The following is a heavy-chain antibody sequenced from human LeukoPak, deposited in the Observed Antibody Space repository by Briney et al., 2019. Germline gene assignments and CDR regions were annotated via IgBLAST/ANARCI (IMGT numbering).Heavy chain of an antibody. Sequence: RTSETLSLTCIVSGGSISSGSYYWSWIRQLAGKGLEWIGRIYSTGSTSYNPSLKSRVTISVDTSKNQFSLKLSSMTAADTAVYYCAGIGWYFDLWGRGTLVTVSS. CDR1: GGSISSGSYY. J-gene: IGHJ2*01. V-gene: IGHV4-61*02. D-gene: IGHD3-10*01. CDR2: IYSTGST. CDR3: AGIGWYFDL.